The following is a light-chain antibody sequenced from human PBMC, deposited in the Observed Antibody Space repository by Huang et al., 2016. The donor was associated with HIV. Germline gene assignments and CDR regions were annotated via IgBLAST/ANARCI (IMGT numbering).Light chain of an antibody. Sequence: EIVLTQSPATLSLSPGERATLSCRASQSVSSHLAWYQQKLGQAPRLLIYDASNRATGIPARFSGSGSGTDFTLTISSLEPEDSAVYYCQHRSNWPPYTFGQGTKLESK. CDR3: QHRSNWPPYT. V-gene: IGKV3-11*01. J-gene: IGKJ2*01. CDR2: DAS. CDR1: QSVSSH.